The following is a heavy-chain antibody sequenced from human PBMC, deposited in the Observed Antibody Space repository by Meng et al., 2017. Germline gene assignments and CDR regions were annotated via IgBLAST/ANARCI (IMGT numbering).Heavy chain of an antibody. V-gene: IGHV1-3*01. CDR2: INAGNGNT. Sequence: QVQVVQSGAEVKTPGASVKVSCKASGYTFTSYAMHWVRQAPGQRLEWMGWINAGNGNTKYSQKFQGRVTITRDTSASTAYMELSSLRSEDTAVYYCARDRQTYYYDSSGYFDYWGQGTLVTVSS. D-gene: IGHD3-22*01. CDR3: ARDRQTYYYDSSGYFDY. J-gene: IGHJ4*02. CDR1: GYTFTSYA.